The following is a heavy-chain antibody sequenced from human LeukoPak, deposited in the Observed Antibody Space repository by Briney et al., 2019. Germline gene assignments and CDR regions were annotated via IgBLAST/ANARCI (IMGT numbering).Heavy chain of an antibody. Sequence: ASVKVSCKASGYTFTSYYMHWVRQAPGQGLEWMAIINPSGGSTSYAQKFQGRVTMTRDTSTSTVYMELSSLRSEDTAVYYCARMYYYGSGGGYFDHWGQGTLVTVSS. D-gene: IGHD3-10*01. CDR2: INPSGGST. CDR1: GYTFTSYY. J-gene: IGHJ4*02. CDR3: ARMYYYGSGGGYFDH. V-gene: IGHV1-46*01.